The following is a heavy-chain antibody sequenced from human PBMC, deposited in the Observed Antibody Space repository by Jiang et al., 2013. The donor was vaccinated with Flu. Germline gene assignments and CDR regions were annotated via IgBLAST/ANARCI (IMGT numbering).Heavy chain of an antibody. CDR3: ARGEVYYDSSGYYHYYYGMDV. Sequence: GAEVKKPGSSVKVSCKASGGTFSSYAISWVRQAPGQGLEWMGGIIPIFGTANYAQKFQGRVTITADESTSTAYMELSSLRSEDTAVYYCARGEVYYDSSGYYHYYYGMDVWGQGTTVTVSS. CDR2: IIPIFGTA. CDR1: GGTFSSYA. D-gene: IGHD3-22*01. J-gene: IGHJ6*02. V-gene: IGHV1-69*01.